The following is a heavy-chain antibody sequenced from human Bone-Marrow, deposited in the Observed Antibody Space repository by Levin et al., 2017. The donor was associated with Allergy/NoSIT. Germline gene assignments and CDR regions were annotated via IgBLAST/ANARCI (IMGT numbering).Heavy chain of an antibody. CDR3: APEKRGSYSNLFDP. V-gene: IGHV1-69-2*01. CDR2: VDPEDGET. D-gene: IGHD1-26*01. Sequence: ASVKVSFKVSGYTFTDYYIHWVKEAPGKGLEWMGLVDPEDGETIYTEKFQGRITITADTSTDTAYMELTSLISNDTAVYYCAPEKRGSYSNLFDPWGQGTPVTVSS. J-gene: IGHJ5*02. CDR1: GYTFTDYY.